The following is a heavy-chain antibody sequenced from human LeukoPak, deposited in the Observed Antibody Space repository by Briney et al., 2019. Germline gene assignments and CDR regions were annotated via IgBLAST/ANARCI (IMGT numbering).Heavy chain of an antibody. Sequence: GGSLRLSCAASGFTFSSYEMNWVRQAPGKGLEWVSYISSSGSTIYYADSVKGRFTISRDNAKNSLYLQMNSLRTEDTALYYCAKDIDWNGGETYYFDYWGQGTLVTVSS. CDR2: ISSSGSTI. CDR3: AKDIDWNGGETYYFDY. CDR1: GFTFSSYE. J-gene: IGHJ4*02. V-gene: IGHV3-48*03. D-gene: IGHD1-1*01.